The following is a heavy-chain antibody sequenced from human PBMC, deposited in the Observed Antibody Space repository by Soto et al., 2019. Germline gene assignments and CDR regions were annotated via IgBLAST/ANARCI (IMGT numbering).Heavy chain of an antibody. CDR2: IYYSGST. D-gene: IGHD3-10*01. CDR1: GGSISSGGYY. V-gene: IGHV4-39*01. Sequence: TVSGGSISSGGYYWGGILQPPGKVLEWIGSIYYSGSTYYNPSLKSRVTISVDTSKNQFSLKLSSVTAADTAVYYCARLEITMVRGVIIPNWFDPWGQGTLVTVSS. CDR3: ARLEITMVRGVIIPNWFDP. J-gene: IGHJ5*02.